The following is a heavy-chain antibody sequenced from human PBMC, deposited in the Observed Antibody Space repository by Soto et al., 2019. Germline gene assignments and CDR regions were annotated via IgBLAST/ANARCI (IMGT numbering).Heavy chain of an antibody. Sequence: PSETLSLTCAVYGGSFSGYYWSWIRQPPGKGLERIGEINHSGSTNYNPSLKSRVTISVDTSKNQFSLKLSSVTAADTAVYYCASPYVYYGSGSSGDYWGQGTLVTVSS. CDR3: ASPYVYYGSGSSGDY. D-gene: IGHD3-10*01. J-gene: IGHJ4*02. V-gene: IGHV4-34*01. CDR1: GGSFSGYY. CDR2: INHSGST.